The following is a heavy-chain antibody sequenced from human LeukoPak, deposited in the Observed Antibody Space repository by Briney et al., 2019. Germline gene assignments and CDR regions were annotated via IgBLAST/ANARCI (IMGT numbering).Heavy chain of an antibody. CDR1: GFTFSNAW. D-gene: IGHD3-10*01. J-gene: IGHJ4*02. Sequence: GGSLRLSCAASGFTFSNAWMSWVRQAPGKGLEWVGRIKSKTDGGTTDYAAPVKGRFTISRDDSKNTLYLQMNSLKTEDTAVYYCARVGVYFVSGSSHYYFDYWGQGTLVTVSS. CDR2: IKSKTDGGTT. CDR3: ARVGVYFVSGSSHYYFDY. V-gene: IGHV3-15*01.